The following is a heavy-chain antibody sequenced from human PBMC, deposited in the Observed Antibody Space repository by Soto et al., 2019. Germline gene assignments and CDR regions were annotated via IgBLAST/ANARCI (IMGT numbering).Heavy chain of an antibody. V-gene: IGHV3-9*01. J-gene: IGHJ4*02. D-gene: IGHD3-22*01. Sequence: EVQLVESGGGLVQPGRSLRLSCAASGFTFDDYAMHWVRQAPGKGLEWVSGISWNSGSIGYADSVKGRFTVSRDNAKNSLYLQMNSLRAEDTALYYCAKDIGDYDSSVQGVFDYWGQGTLVTVSS. CDR3: AKDIGDYDSSVQGVFDY. CDR1: GFTFDDYA. CDR2: ISWNSGSI.